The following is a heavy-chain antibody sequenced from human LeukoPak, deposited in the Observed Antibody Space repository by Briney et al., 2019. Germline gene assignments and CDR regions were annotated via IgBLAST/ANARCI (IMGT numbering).Heavy chain of an antibody. CDR3: TSEDY. V-gene: IGHV1-2*02. CDR1: GHTFTDYC. Sequence: ASVKVSCKASGHTFTDYCIHWVRQAPGQGLEWMGWIHSNSGVTVYSQKFQGRVTMTRDTSITTAYMELSRLTSDDTAMYYCTSEDYWGQGTLVTVSS. J-gene: IGHJ4*02. CDR2: IHSNSGVT.